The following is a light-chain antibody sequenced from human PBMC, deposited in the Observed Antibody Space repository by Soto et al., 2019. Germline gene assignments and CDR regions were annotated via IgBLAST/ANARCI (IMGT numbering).Light chain of an antibody. CDR3: QSFDSSLSGYV. V-gene: IGLV2-23*01. Sequence: QSVLTQPASVSGSPGQSITISCTGTSSDVGSYNLVSWYQQYPGKAPKLMIYEENKRPSGVSNRFSASKSGNTASLTISGLQAEDEAEYYCQSFDSSLSGYVFGTGTKVTVL. CDR2: EEN. CDR1: SSDVGSYNL. J-gene: IGLJ1*01.